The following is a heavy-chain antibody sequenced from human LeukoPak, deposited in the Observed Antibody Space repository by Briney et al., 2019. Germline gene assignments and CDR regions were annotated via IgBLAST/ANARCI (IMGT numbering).Heavy chain of an antibody. J-gene: IGHJ4*02. V-gene: IGHV1-8*01. Sequence: ASVRVSCKASGYTFTSYDINWVRQATGQGVEWMGWMNPNSGNTGYAQKFQGRVTMTRNTSISTAYMELSSLRSEDTAVYYCARGFPTTYYYGSGGIDYWGQGTLVTVSS. CDR3: ARGFPTTYYYGSGGIDY. CDR1: GYTFTSYD. CDR2: MNPNSGNT. D-gene: IGHD3-10*01.